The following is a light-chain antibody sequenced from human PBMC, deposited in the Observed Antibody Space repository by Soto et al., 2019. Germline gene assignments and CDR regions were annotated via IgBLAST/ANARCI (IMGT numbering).Light chain of an antibody. Sequence: QSALTQPASVSGSPGQSITISCTGTSSDVGGYNFVSWYQQHPDKAPKLMIYEVNNRPSGVSNRFSGSKSGNTASLTISGLQAEDEADYYCSSYTSGTSLYVFGTGTKVTV. CDR2: EVN. J-gene: IGLJ1*01. CDR3: SSYTSGTSLYV. V-gene: IGLV2-14*01. CDR1: SSDVGGYNF.